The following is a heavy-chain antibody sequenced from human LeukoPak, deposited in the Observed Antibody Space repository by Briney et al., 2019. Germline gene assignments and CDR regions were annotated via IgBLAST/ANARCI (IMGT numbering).Heavy chain of an antibody. Sequence: GGSLRLSCAASGFTFDDYAMHWVRQAPGKGLEWVSGISWNSGSIGYADSVKGRFTISRDNAKNSLYLQMNSLRAEDTAVYYCAKDDGWVQYANWGQGTLVTVSS. CDR3: AKDDGWVQYAN. CDR1: GFTFDDYA. D-gene: IGHD5-24*01. J-gene: IGHJ4*02. CDR2: ISWNSGSI. V-gene: IGHV3-9*01.